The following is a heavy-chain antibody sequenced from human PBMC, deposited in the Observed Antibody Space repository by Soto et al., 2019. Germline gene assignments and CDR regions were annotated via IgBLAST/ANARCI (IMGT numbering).Heavy chain of an antibody. Sequence: EVQLLESGGGLVQPGGSLRLSCAASGFTFSSYAMSWVRQAPGKGLEWVSAISGSGGSTYYADSVKGRFTISRDNSKNTLYLQMHSLRAEDTAVYYCAKAVAARPLVTRTGMDVWGQGTTVTVSS. CDR1: GFTFSSYA. J-gene: IGHJ6*02. CDR3: AKAVAARPLVTRTGMDV. CDR2: ISGSGGST. V-gene: IGHV3-23*01. D-gene: IGHD6-6*01.